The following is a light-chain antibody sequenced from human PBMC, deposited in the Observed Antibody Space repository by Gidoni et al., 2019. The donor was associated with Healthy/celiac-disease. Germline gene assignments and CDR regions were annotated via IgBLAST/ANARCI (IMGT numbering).Light chain of an antibody. Sequence: DIVMTQSPDSLALSLGERATINCQSSQSVLNSSNNKNYLAWYQQKPGQPPKLLIYWASTRESGVPDRFSGSGSGTDFTLTISSLEAEDVAVYYCQQYYSTPPTFGQGTKVEIK. CDR3: QQYYSTPPT. J-gene: IGKJ1*01. V-gene: IGKV4-1*01. CDR2: WAS. CDR1: QSVLNSSNNKNY.